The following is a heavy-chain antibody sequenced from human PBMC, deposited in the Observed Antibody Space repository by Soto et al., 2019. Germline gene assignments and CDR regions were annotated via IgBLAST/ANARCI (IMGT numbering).Heavy chain of an antibody. J-gene: IGHJ4*02. D-gene: IGHD5-12*01. CDR1: GFSFTTAGVA. CDR2: IYYNDDR. CDR3: AHSDGGYEIIYFDF. Sequence: SGPTLVNPTQTLTLTCTFSGFSFTTAGVAVGWIRQTPGGALEWLTLIYYNDDRRFSPSLKTRLTITGDTFKNQVVLSLTNVDPGDTATYFWAHSDGGYEIIYFDFWGQGIPVTVSS. V-gene: IGHV2-5*01.